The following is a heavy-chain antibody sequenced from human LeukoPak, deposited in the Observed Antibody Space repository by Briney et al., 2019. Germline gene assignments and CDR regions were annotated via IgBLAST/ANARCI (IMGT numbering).Heavy chain of an antibody. V-gene: IGHV1-46*01. CDR1: GYTFSGYY. Sequence: GASVKVSCKASGYTFSGYYIHWVRQAPGQGLEWMGIINPSGGSTSYAQNFQGRHSMSRDTSRRPINMALSRLSSEDTAVYYCERGGGGDSSGYYYSYFDYWGQGTLVTVSS. CDR2: INPSGGST. J-gene: IGHJ4*02. D-gene: IGHD3-22*01. CDR3: ERGGGGDSSGYYYSYFDY.